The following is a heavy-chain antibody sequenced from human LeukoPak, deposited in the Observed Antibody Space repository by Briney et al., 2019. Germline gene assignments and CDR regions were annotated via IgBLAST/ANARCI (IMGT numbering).Heavy chain of an antibody. D-gene: IGHD6-13*01. CDR2: ISAYNGNT. Sequence: ASVKVSCKASGYTFTSYGISWVRQAPGQGLEWMGWISAYNGNTNYAQKLQGRVTMTTDTSTSTAYMELRSLRSDDTAVYYCARTGFSIAAAGSSWFDPWGQGTLVTVSS. CDR1: GYTFTSYG. CDR3: ARTGFSIAAAGSSWFDP. J-gene: IGHJ5*02. V-gene: IGHV1-18*04.